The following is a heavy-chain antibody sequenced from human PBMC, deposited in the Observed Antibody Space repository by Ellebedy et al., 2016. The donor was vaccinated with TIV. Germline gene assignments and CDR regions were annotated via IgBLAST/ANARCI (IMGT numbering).Heavy chain of an antibody. Sequence: SETLSLTCTVSGYSISSGYYWGWIRPPPGKGLEWIGSIYYSGTTYYTPSLKSRVTISVDTSKNQFSLKLTSVTAPDTAVYYCARGPVLYNFDAFDIWGQGTMVTVSS. CDR1: GYSISSGYY. CDR3: ARGPVLYNFDAFDI. CDR2: IYYSGTT. J-gene: IGHJ3*02. D-gene: IGHD1-1*01. V-gene: IGHV4-38-2*02.